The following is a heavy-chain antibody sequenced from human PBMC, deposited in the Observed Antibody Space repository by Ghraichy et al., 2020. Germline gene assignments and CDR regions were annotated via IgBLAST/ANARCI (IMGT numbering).Heavy chain of an antibody. J-gene: IGHJ3*01. CDR1: GFRFSDDF. CDR2: IRSKASTYST. D-gene: IGHD4-11*01. V-gene: IGHV3-72*01. CDR3: TRDHDYSNPD. Sequence: GGSLRLSCAASGFRFSDDFMDWVRQAPGKGLEWVGRIRSKASTYSTEYAASVKGRFTISRDDSKNSLFLQMNSLKTEDTAVYYCTRDHDYSNPDWCQGTKVTVSS.